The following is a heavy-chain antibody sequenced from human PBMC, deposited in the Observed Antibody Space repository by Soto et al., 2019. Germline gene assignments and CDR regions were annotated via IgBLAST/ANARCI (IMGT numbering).Heavy chain of an antibody. CDR1: GFTFSSYG. J-gene: IGHJ4*02. Sequence: VGSLRLSCAASGFTFSSYGMHWVRQAPGKGLEWVAVISYDGSNKYYADSVKGRFTISRDNSKNTLYLQMNSLRAEDTAVYYCAKDLTDYYDSSGYDTNWGQGTLVTVSS. CDR3: AKDLTDYYDSSGYDTN. V-gene: IGHV3-30*18. D-gene: IGHD3-22*01. CDR2: ISYDGSNK.